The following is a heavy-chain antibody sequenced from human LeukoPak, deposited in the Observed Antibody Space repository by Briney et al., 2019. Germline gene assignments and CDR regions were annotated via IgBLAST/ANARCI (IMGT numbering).Heavy chain of an antibody. CDR2: ISSSGSTI. Sequence: GGSLRLSCAAPGSTFSSYEMNWVRQAPGKGLEWVSYISSSGSTIYYADSVKGRFTISRDNAKNSLYLQMNSLRAEDTAVYYCATYYDILTGYFFDYWGQRTLVTVSS. D-gene: IGHD3-9*01. CDR1: GSTFSSYE. CDR3: ATYYDILTGYFFDY. V-gene: IGHV3-48*03. J-gene: IGHJ4*02.